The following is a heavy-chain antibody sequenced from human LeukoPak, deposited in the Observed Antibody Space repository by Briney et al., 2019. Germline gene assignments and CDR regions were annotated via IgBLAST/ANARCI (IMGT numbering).Heavy chain of an antibody. J-gene: IGHJ3*02. CDR2: ISWNSGSI. V-gene: IGHV3-9*01. CDR3: AKGGYYDFWSGSFDI. Sequence: GGSLRLSCAASGFTFDDYAMHWVRQAPGEGLEWVSGISWNSGSIGYADSVKGRFTISRDNSKNTLYLQMNSLRAEDTAVYYCAKGGYYDFWSGSFDIWGQGTMVTVSS. CDR1: GFTFDDYA. D-gene: IGHD3-3*01.